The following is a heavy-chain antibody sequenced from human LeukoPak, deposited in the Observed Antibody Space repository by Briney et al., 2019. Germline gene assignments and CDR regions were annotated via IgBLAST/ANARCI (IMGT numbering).Heavy chain of an antibody. D-gene: IGHD3-10*01. Sequence: GGSLRLSCSASGFTFSTYNMNWVRQAPGKGLEWVSSISSSSSYIYYADSVKGRFTISRDNAKNSLYLQMNSLRAEDTAVYYCASYSGSYYNGDYWGQGTLVTVSS. J-gene: IGHJ4*02. V-gene: IGHV3-21*01. CDR1: GFTFSTYN. CDR2: ISSSSSYI. CDR3: ASYSGSYYNGDY.